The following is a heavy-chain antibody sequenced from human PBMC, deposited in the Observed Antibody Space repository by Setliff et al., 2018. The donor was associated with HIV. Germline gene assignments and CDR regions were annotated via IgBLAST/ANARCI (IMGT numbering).Heavy chain of an antibody. CDR1: GESFSAYF. CDR2: VDHSGNS. J-gene: IGHJ4*02. D-gene: IGHD1-1*01. CDR3: AKGGAQGWNDPYFDY. V-gene: IGHV4-34*04. Sequence: SETLSLTCAVYGESFSAYFWTWIRQPPGKGPEWIGEVDHSGNSNLNPSLESRAAISVDTSKSQFSLKLTSVTAADTAVYYCAKGGAQGWNDPYFDYWAQ.